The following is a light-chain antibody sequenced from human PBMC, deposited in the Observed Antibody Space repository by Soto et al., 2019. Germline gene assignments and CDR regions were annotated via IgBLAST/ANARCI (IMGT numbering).Light chain of an antibody. J-gene: IGLJ3*02. V-gene: IGLV2-14*01. Sequence: QSALTQPASVSGSPGQSITISCTGSNSDVGAYNYVSWNQQHPGKAPKLIIYEVNNRPSGVSYRFSGSKSGNTASLTISGLQAEDEADYYCASYTVSHTRVFGGGTKLTVL. CDR1: NSDVGAYNY. CDR3: ASYTVSHTRV. CDR2: EVN.